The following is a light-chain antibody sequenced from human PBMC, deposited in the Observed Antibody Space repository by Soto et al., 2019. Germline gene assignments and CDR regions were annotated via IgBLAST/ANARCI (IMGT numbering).Light chain of an antibody. CDR3: QQYEHSPIT. CDR1: ESIRSNS. V-gene: IGKV3-20*01. Sequence: ETVLTQSPGTLSLSPGETATLSCRASESIRSNSLAWYQQKPGQPPRLLIYGASNRATDIPDRFSGSGSGTDFTLTITRLESEDFAVYDCQQYEHSPITFGQGTRLDIK. J-gene: IGKJ5*01. CDR2: GAS.